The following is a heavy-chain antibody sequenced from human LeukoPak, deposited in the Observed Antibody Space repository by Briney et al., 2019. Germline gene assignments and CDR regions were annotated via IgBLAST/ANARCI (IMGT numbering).Heavy chain of an antibody. V-gene: IGHV4-59*01. CDR3: ATLTGGDDAFDI. J-gene: IGHJ3*02. D-gene: IGHD1-14*01. Sequence: SETLTLTCTVSGGSISSYYWSWIRQPPGKGLEWIGYIFYTGSTNYNPSLKSRVTISVLTSKNRFSLKLSSVTAADTAVYYCATLTGGDDAFDIWGQGTMVTVSS. CDR2: IFYTGST. CDR1: GGSISSYY.